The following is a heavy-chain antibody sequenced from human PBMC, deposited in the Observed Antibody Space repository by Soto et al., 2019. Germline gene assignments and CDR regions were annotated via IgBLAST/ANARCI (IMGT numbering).Heavy chain of an antibody. CDR1: GYTFTGYY. Sequence: QVQLVQSGAEVKKPGASVKVSCKASGYTFTGYYMHWVRQAPGQGLEWMGWINPNSGGTNYAQKFQGRVTMTRDTSISTAYMELSRLRSGDTAVYYCAGSSSSPPYYYYGMDVWGQGTTVTVSS. J-gene: IGHJ6*02. CDR2: INPNSGGT. D-gene: IGHD6-6*01. V-gene: IGHV1-2*02. CDR3: AGSSSSPPYYYYGMDV.